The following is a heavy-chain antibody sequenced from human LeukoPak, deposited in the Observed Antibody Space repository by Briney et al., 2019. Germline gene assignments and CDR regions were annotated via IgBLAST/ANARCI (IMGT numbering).Heavy chain of an antibody. D-gene: IGHD2-2*02. Sequence: SVKVSCKASGGTFSSYAISWVRQAPGQGLEWMGGIIPIFGTANYAQKFQGRVTNTTDESTSTAYMELSSLRSEDTAVYYCAGYCSSTSCYRGPNYYYYYMDVWGKGTTVTVSS. CDR2: IIPIFGTA. V-gene: IGHV1-69*05. CDR1: GGTFSSYA. J-gene: IGHJ6*03. CDR3: AGYCSSTSCYRGPNYYYYYMDV.